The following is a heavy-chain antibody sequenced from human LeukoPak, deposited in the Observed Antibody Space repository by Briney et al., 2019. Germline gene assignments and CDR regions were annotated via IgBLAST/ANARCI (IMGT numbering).Heavy chain of an antibody. CDR1: GFTFTTYW. Sequence: PGGSLRLSCAASGFTFTTYWMSWVRQAPGKGLEWVANIKQDGSEKYYVDSVKGRFTISRDNSKNTLYLQMNSLRAEDTAVYYCAKEGTAQRGYYYDSSGYPYFDYWGQGTLVTVSS. CDR3: AKEGTAQRGYYYDSSGYPYFDY. V-gene: IGHV3-7*03. D-gene: IGHD3-22*01. CDR2: IKQDGSEK. J-gene: IGHJ4*02.